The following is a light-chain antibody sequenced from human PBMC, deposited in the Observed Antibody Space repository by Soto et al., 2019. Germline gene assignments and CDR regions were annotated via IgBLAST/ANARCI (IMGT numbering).Light chain of an antibody. Sequence: QSALTQPPSASGSPGQSVTISCTGTSSDVGGYNYVSWYQQHPGKAPKLMIYEVSKRPSGVPDRFSGSKSGNTASLTVSGLQAEDEADYYCQSYDISLSGSRVFGGGTKLTVL. CDR1: SSDVGGYNY. CDR3: QSYDISLSGSRV. CDR2: EVS. V-gene: IGLV2-8*01. J-gene: IGLJ3*02.